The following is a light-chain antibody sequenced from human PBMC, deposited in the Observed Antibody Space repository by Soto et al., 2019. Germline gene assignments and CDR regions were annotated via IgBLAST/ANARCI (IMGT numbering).Light chain of an antibody. J-gene: IGKJ2*01. CDR2: VAS. CDR3: QQYDNRPYT. CDR1: HDIDNY. V-gene: IGKV1-33*01. Sequence: DIRMTQSPSSLSASVGDTVTITCQASHDIDNYVNWYQQKPGNAPKLLIYVASNLETGVPSRFSRSGSGTDFSFTITRLQPEDIATYYCQQYDNRPYTFGQGTKVEIK.